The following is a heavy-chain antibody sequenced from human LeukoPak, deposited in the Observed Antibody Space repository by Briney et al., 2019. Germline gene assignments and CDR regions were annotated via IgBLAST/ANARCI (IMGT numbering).Heavy chain of an antibody. Sequence: PGGSLRLSCAASGFTFSTYWVSWVRQAPGKGLEWVANIHQDGNEKYYVDSVEGRFTISRDNAKNSLFLQMNNLRFEDSAVYYCARGDDFSGDYWGQGTLVTVSS. V-gene: IGHV3-7*04. CDR3: ARGDDFSGDY. CDR1: GFTFSTYW. D-gene: IGHD2-21*02. J-gene: IGHJ4*02. CDR2: IHQDGNEK.